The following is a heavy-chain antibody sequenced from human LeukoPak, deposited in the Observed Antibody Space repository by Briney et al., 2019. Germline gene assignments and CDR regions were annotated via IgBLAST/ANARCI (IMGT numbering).Heavy chain of an antibody. CDR1: GGSFSGYY. CDR3: ARRRRSLAVAGGYFDY. V-gene: IGHV4-34*01. Sequence: SETLSLTCAVYGGSFSGYYWSWIRQPPGKGLEWIGEINHSGSTNYNPSLKSRVTISVDTSKNQFSLKLSSVTAADTAVYYCARRRRSLAVAGGYFDYWGQGTLVTVSS. CDR2: INHSGST. J-gene: IGHJ4*02. D-gene: IGHD6-19*01.